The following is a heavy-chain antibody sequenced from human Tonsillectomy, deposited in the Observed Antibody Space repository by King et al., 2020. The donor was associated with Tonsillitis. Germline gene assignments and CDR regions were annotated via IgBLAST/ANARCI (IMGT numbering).Heavy chain of an antibody. CDR3: ARSGSYLSGSSYSYMDV. Sequence: QLVQSGAEVKKPGASVMLSCKTSGYTFTGYYLHWVRQAPGQGLEWMGWINPNSGGTKYAQKFQGRVTLTRHTSIGTAYMEMRRLTSDDTAVYYCARSGSYLSGSSYSYMDVWGKGTTVTVSS. V-gene: IGHV1-2*02. CDR2: INPNSGGT. D-gene: IGHD1-26*01. J-gene: IGHJ6*03. CDR1: GYTFTGYY.